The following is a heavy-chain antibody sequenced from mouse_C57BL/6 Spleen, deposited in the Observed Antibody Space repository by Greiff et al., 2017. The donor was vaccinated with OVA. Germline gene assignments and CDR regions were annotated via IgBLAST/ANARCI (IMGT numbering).Heavy chain of an antibody. J-gene: IGHJ1*03. D-gene: IGHD1-1*01. CDR1: GYAFSSSW. CDR2: IYPGDGDT. CDR3: ARYYGSRYFDV. Sequence: VQLQQSGPELVKPGASVKISCKASGYAFSSSWMNWVKQRPGKGLEWIGRIYPGDGDTNYNGKFKGKATLTADKSSSTAYMQLSSLASEDYAVYFCARYYGSRYFDVGGTGTTVTVSS. V-gene: IGHV1-82*01.